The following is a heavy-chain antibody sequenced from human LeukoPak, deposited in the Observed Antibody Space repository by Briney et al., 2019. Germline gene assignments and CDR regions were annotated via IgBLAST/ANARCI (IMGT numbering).Heavy chain of an antibody. CDR2: INHSGST. CDR3: ARQFQTYSSSPTPDY. J-gene: IGHJ4*02. Sequence: SETLSLTCAVYGGSFSGYYWSWIRQPPGKGLEWIGEINHSGSTNYNPSLKSRVTISVDTSKNQFPLKLSSVTAADTAVYYCARQFQTYSSSPTPDYWGQGTLVTVSS. D-gene: IGHD6-13*01. CDR1: GGSFSGYY. V-gene: IGHV4-34*01.